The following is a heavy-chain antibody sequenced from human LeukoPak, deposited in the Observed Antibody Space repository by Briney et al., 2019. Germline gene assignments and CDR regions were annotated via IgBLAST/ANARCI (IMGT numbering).Heavy chain of an antibody. J-gene: IGHJ5*02. D-gene: IGHD3-22*01. CDR2: IYYSGNT. CDR1: GGSFSGYY. CDR3: ARSYYYDSSAFDN. Sequence: SETLSLTCAVYGGSFSGYYWSWIRQPPGKGLEWIGYIYYSGNTYYNPSLKSRVTISVDTSKNQFSLKLSSVTAADTAVYYCARSYYYDSSAFDNWGQGTLVTVSS. V-gene: IGHV4-34*09.